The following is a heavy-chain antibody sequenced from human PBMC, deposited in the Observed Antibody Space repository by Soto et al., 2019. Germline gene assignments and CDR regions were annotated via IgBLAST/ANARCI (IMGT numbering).Heavy chain of an antibody. D-gene: IGHD6-19*01. Sequence: QVQLVQSGAEVKKPGASVKVSCKASGYTFTSYDITWVRQATGQGLEWMGWMNPNSGNTVYAQKFQGRVTMTSNASISTAYLELSSLISDDTPVYYCPRAYSSGWSKDWGHGTLATVSS. CDR3: PRAYSSGWSKD. V-gene: IGHV1-8*01. J-gene: IGHJ4*01. CDR1: GYTFTSYD. CDR2: MNPNSGNT.